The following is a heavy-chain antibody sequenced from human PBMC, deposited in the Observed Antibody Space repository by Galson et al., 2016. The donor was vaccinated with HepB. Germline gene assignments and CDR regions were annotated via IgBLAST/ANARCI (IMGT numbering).Heavy chain of an antibody. CDR2: IWSDGSNK. Sequence: SLRLSCAVSGITFSNYGIHWVRRAPGKGLEWVAVIWSDGSNKHSADSVKGRFTTSRDSSKNTLYLQMNSLRVEDTAVYYCARGTAMANGDFEHWGQGTLVTVSS. CDR1: GITFSNYG. V-gene: IGHV3-33*01. CDR3: ARGTAMANGDFEH. D-gene: IGHD5-18*01. J-gene: IGHJ4*02.